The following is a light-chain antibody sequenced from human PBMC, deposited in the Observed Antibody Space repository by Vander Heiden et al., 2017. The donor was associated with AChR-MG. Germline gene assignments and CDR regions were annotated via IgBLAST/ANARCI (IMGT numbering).Light chain of an antibody. CDR3: QQANSCTLT. J-gene: IGKJ4*01. V-gene: IGKV1D-12*01. CDR1: QGFGNY. Sequence: DIQMPQSPSSVSASVGDRVTITCRPSQGFGNYFAWYPQTPGNAPKLLIYAASSLQSGVPSRISGSGSATDFSLTIDNRQPEDFGTYYCQQANSCTLTFGGGTKVEIK. CDR2: AAS.